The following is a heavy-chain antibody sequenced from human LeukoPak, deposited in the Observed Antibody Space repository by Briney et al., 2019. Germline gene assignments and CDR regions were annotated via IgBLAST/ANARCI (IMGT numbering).Heavy chain of an antibody. CDR3: SRTTGDSAIIAAH. J-gene: IGHJ4*02. Sequence: SETLSLTRTVSGGSISGSCCYWGWIRQTPGKDLEWIGSTSYSGSTHYNPSFKSRVTVSVDTSKNQFFSNLSSVTAADTAVYYCSRTTGDSAIIAAHWGQGTLVTVSS. V-gene: IGHV4-39*01. CDR2: TSYSGST. D-gene: IGHD3-16*01. CDR1: GGSISGSCCY.